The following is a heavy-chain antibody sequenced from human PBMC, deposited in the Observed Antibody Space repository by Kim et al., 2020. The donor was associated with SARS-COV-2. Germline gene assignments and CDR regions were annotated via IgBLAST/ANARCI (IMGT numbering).Heavy chain of an antibody. CDR3: ARVGVGATGGGFDY. D-gene: IGHD1-26*01. V-gene: IGHV4-59*01. J-gene: IGHJ4*02. Sequence: TPSLTGRLPISVATSKNHFSLKLSSVTAADTAVYYCARVGVGATGGGFDYWGQGTLVTVSS.